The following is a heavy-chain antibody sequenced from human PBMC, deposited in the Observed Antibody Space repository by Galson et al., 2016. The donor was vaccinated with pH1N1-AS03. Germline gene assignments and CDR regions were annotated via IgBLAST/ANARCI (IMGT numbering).Heavy chain of an antibody. V-gene: IGHV3-23*05. D-gene: IGHD4-23*01. CDR1: GFSFSSYA. CDR3: AKGLFDNYAGYFEY. J-gene: IGHJ4*02. CDR2: IDNGAFNT. Sequence: SLRLSCAASGFSFSSYAMGWVRQTPGRGLECLSTIDNGAFNTYYKDPLEGRFNISRDNYKNTLYPHMTRLRGDDTALYYCAKGLFDNYAGYFEYWGQGILVTVSS.